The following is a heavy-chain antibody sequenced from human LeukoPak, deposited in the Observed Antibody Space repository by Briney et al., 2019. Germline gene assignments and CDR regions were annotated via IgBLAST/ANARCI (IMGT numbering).Heavy chain of an antibody. CDR3: ARDRGSSSFFDY. J-gene: IGHJ4*02. CDR2: IYYSGST. V-gene: IGHV4-59*01. CDR1: GGSISSYY. Sequence: SEALSLTCTVSGGSISSYYWSWIRQPPGKGLEWIGYIYYSGSTNYNPSLKSRVTISVDTSKNQFSLKLSSVTAADTAVYYCARDRGSSSFFDYWGQGTLVTVSS. D-gene: IGHD6-6*01.